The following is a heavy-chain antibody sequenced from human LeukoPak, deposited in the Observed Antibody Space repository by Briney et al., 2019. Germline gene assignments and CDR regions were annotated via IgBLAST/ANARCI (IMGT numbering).Heavy chain of an antibody. CDR3: ARGDFWSGNWFDP. Sequence: SETLSLTCTVSDYSISSGYYWGWIRQPPGKGLEWTGSIFQSGHTYYSPSLKSRVTISVDTSNNRFSLSLSAVTAADTAVYYCARGDFWSGNWFDPWGQGILVTVSS. V-gene: IGHV4-38-2*02. D-gene: IGHD3-3*01. CDR1: DYSISSGYY. CDR2: IFQSGHT. J-gene: IGHJ5*02.